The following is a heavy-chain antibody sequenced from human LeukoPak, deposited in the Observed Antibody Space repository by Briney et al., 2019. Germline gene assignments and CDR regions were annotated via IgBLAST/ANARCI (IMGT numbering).Heavy chain of an antibody. CDR3: AREGSGTPLFDY. D-gene: IGHD1-1*01. CDR2: IKQDGSEK. Sequence: GGSLRLSCAASGFTFSSYWMSWVRQAPGKGLEWVANIKQDGSEKYYVDYVTGRFTISRDNAKNSLYLQMHSLRAEDTAVYYCAREGSGTPLFDYWGQGTLVTVSS. J-gene: IGHJ4*02. CDR1: GFTFSSYW. V-gene: IGHV3-7*01.